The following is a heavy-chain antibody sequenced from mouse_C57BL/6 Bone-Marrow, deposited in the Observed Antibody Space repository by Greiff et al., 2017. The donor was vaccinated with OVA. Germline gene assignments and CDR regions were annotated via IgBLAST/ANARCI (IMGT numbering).Heavy chain of an antibody. CDR1: GYTFTDYN. J-gene: IGHJ4*01. D-gene: IGHD1-1*01. CDR2: INPNNGGT. Sequence: VQLKQSGPELVKPGASVKIPCKASGYTFTDYNMDWVKQSHGKSLEWIGDINPNNGGTIYNQKFKGKATLTVDKSSSTAYMELRSLTSEDTAVYYCARFTYYYGSSYYAMDYWGQGTSVTVSS. V-gene: IGHV1-18*01. CDR3: ARFTYYYGSSYYAMDY.